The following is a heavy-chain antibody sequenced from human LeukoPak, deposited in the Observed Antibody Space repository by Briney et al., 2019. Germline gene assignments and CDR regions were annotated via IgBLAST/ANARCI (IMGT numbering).Heavy chain of an antibody. CDR2: IIPIFGTA. Sequence: SVKVSCKASGGTFSSYTISWVRQAPGQGLEWMGGIIPIFGTANYAQKFQGRVTITADESTSTAYMELSNLRSEDTAVYYCARDKNWGSYYYYYMDVWGKGTTVTVSS. CDR3: ARDKNWGSYYYYYMDV. D-gene: IGHD7-27*01. J-gene: IGHJ6*03. CDR1: GGTFSSYT. V-gene: IGHV1-69*13.